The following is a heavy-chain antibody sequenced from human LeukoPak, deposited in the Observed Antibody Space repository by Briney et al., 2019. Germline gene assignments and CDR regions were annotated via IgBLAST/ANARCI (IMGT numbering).Heavy chain of an antibody. CDR1: GFTFSDHY. Sequence: GGSLRLSCAASGFTFSDHYMDWVRQAPGKGLEWVGRTRNKANSYTTEYAASVKGRFTISRDDSKNSLYLQMNSLKTEDTAVYYCAREIGDYYDTSGYANYYYYYGMDVWGQGTTVTVS. CDR3: AREIGDYYDTSGYANYYYYYGMDV. CDR2: TRNKANSYTT. D-gene: IGHD3-22*01. V-gene: IGHV3-72*01. J-gene: IGHJ6*02.